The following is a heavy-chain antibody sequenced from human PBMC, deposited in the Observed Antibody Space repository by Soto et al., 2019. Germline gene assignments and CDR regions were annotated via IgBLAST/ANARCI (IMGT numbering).Heavy chain of an antibody. CDR1: GYTFTSYA. J-gene: IGHJ5*02. CDR3: ARDIVVVPAPENWFDP. CDR2: INAGNGNT. D-gene: IGHD2-2*01. Sequence: GASVKVSCKASGYTFTSYAMHWVRQAPGQRLEWMGWINAGNGNTKYSQKFQGGVTITRDTSASTAYMELSSLRSEDTAVYYCARDIVVVPAPENWFDPWGQGTLVTVSS. V-gene: IGHV1-3*01.